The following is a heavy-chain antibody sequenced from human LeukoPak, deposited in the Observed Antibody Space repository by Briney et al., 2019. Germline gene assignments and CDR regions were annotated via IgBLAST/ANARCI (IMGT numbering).Heavy chain of an antibody. CDR2: ISGSGDST. CDR1: GFTFSAYD. Sequence: GGSLRLSCAASGFTFSAYDMSWVRQAPGKGLEWVSAISGSGDSTYYVDSVRGRFTISRDNSKNTLYLQMSSLRAEDTAVYYCARASNWNDADFEYWGQGTLVTVSS. J-gene: IGHJ4*02. CDR3: ARASNWNDADFEY. V-gene: IGHV3-23*01. D-gene: IGHD1-1*01.